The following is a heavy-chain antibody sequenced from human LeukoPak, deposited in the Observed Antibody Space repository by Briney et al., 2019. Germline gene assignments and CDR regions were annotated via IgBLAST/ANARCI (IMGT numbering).Heavy chain of an antibody. V-gene: IGHV5-51*01. Sequence: GESLKISCKGSGYSFTSYWIGWVRQMPGKGLEWMGIIYPGDSDTRYSPSFQGQVTISADKSISTAYLQWSSLKASDTAMYYCARHFYYGSGSYYNFFQHWGQGTLVTVSS. CDR3: ARHFYYGSGSYYNFFQH. D-gene: IGHD3-10*01. CDR1: GYSFTSYW. J-gene: IGHJ1*01. CDR2: IYPGDSDT.